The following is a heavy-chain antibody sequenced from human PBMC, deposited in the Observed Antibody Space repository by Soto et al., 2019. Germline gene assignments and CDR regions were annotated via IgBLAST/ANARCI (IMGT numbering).Heavy chain of an antibody. CDR3: ARDREGGTYYFDY. Sequence: ASVKVSCKASGGTLSIYTISWVRQAPGQGLEWMGRIIPILGIANYAQKFQGRVTITADKSTSTAYMELSSLRSEDTAVYYCARDREGGTYYFDYWGQGTLVTVSS. CDR1: GGTLSIYT. CDR2: IIPILGIA. D-gene: IGHD2-15*01. V-gene: IGHV1-69*04. J-gene: IGHJ4*02.